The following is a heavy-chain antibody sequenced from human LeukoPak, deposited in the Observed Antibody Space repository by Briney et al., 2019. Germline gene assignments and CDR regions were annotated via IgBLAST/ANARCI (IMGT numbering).Heavy chain of an antibody. CDR3: ARAYYYDSRDYYHAFSDY. D-gene: IGHD3-22*01. V-gene: IGHV3-20*04. CDR1: GFNFDDYG. J-gene: IGHJ4*02. Sequence: GGSLRLSCAASGFNFDDYGITWVRQAPGRGLEWVSGINWSSSSTNYADSVKGRFTISRDSAKNSLYLQMNGLRAEDTALYYCARAYYYDSRDYYHAFSDYWGQGTLVTVSS. CDR2: INWSSSST.